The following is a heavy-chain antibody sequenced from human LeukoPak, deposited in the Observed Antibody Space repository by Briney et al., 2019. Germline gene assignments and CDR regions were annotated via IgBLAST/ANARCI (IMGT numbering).Heavy chain of an antibody. CDR2: ISGSGGGT. CDR1: GFTFSSYA. J-gene: IGHJ3*02. V-gene: IGHV3-23*01. Sequence: PGGSLRLSCAASGFTFSSYAMSWVRQAPGKGLEWVSAISGSGGGTYYADSVKGRFTISRDNSKNTLYLQMNSLRAEDTAVYYCAKDSVRSGSLDAFDIWGQGTMVTVSS. CDR3: AKDSVRSGSLDAFDI. D-gene: IGHD3-10*01.